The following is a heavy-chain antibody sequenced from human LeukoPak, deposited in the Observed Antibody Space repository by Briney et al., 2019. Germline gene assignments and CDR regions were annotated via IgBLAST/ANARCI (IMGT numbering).Heavy chain of an antibody. CDR3: ARHGGYCSGGGCYGDAFNI. Sequence: GRSLGLSCAASGFIFSGYTMNRVRLAPGKGLEWVSSISISSSYLYYADSVKGRFTISRDNAKKSLYLQMNNLRAEDTAVYYCARHGGYCSGGGCYGDAFNIWGQGTMVTVSS. CDR1: GFIFSGYT. CDR2: ISISSSYL. D-gene: IGHD2-15*01. J-gene: IGHJ3*02. V-gene: IGHV3-21*01.